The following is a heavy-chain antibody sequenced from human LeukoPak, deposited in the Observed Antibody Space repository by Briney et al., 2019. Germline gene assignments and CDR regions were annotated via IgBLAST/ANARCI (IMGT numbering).Heavy chain of an antibody. CDR2: ISSSGSTI. V-gene: IGHV3-48*04. D-gene: IGHD3-22*01. CDR3: AKDRFYDSSGYCFDY. Sequence: PGGSLRLSCAASGFTFSSYSMNWVRQAPGKGLEWVSYISSSGSTIYYADSVKGRFTISRDNAKNSLYLQMNSLRAEDTAVYYCAKDRFYDSSGYCFDYWGQGTLVTVSS. CDR1: GFTFSSYS. J-gene: IGHJ4*02.